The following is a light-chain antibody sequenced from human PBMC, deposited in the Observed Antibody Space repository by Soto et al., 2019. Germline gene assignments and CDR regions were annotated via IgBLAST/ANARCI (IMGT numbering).Light chain of an antibody. V-gene: IGKV3-20*01. CDR2: GAS. CDR1: QSVSSSY. CDR3: QQYGSSPYT. Sequence: EIVLTQSPGTLSWSPGERATLSCRASQSVSSSYLAWYQQKPGQAPRLLIYGASSRATGIPDRFSGSGSGTDFTLIISRLEPEDFAVYYCQQYGSSPYTFGQGTKLEIK. J-gene: IGKJ2*01.